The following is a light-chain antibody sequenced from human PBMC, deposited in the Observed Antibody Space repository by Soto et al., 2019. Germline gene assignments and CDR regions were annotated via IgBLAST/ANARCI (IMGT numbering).Light chain of an antibody. Sequence: EIVMTQSPATLSVSPGEGATLSCRASQSVRTKLAWYQQKAGQAPRLLIYGASTRATGVSDRFSGSGSGTGYTLTISSLQSEDFAVYYCQQYDTWPSITFGQGTRLEIK. CDR2: GAS. CDR1: QSVRTK. V-gene: IGKV3-15*01. J-gene: IGKJ5*01. CDR3: QQYDTWPSIT.